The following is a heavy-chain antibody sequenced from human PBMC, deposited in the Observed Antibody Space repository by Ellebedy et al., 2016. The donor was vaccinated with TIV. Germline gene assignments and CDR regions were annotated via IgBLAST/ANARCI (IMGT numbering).Heavy chain of an antibody. D-gene: IGHD4-17*01. J-gene: IGHJ6*02. CDR2: IKPDGREK. V-gene: IGHV3-7*01. CDR3: AKRRLAGRFYGMDV. CDR1: GFSFSPYA. Sequence: GGSLRLXCVASGFSFSPYAMHWVRQAPGKGLEWVANIKPDGREKYYVDSVKGRFTISRDYAKNSLYLEMNSLRPEDTAVYYCAKRRLAGRFYGMDVWGQGTTVTVSS.